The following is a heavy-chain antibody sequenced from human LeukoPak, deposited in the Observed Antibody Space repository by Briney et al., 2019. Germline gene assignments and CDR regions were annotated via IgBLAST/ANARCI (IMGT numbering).Heavy chain of an antibody. Sequence: SETLSLTCAVYGGSFSGYYWSWIRQPPGKGLEWIGEINHSGSTNYNPSLKSRVTISVDTSKNQFSLKLSSVTAADTAVYYCARESITMVRGVIIGHNWFDPWGQGTLVTVSS. V-gene: IGHV4-34*01. CDR2: INHSGST. CDR1: GGSFSGYY. D-gene: IGHD3-10*01. CDR3: ARESITMVRGVIIGHNWFDP. J-gene: IGHJ5*02.